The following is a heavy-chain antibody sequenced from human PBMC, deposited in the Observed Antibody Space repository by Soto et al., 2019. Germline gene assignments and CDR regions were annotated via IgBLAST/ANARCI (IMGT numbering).Heavy chain of an antibody. CDR1: GYSFTSSW. J-gene: IGHJ5*02. D-gene: IGHD2-8*02. CDR3: ARGVLGYGNYFDP. CDR2: IDPSDSFT. V-gene: IGHV5-10-1*01. Sequence: GESLKISCKASGYSFTSSWINWVRQRAGKGLEWMGRIDPSDSFTNYIPSLEGHVTFSVDKPTNTAYLQWNSLRASDTATYYCARGVLGYGNYFDPWAQGTLATVSS.